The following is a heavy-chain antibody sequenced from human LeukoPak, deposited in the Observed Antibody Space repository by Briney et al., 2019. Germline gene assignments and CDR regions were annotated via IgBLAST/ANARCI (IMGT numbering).Heavy chain of an antibody. D-gene: IGHD2-2*01. CDR3: AKERTPYYYYGMDV. Sequence: GGSLRLSCAASGFTFSSYAMSWVRQAPGKGLEWVSAISGSGGSTYYADSVKGRFTISRDNSKNKLYLQMNSLRAEDTAVYYCAKERTPYYYYGMDVWGQGTTVTVSS. V-gene: IGHV3-23*01. J-gene: IGHJ6*02. CDR1: GFTFSSYA. CDR2: ISGSGGST.